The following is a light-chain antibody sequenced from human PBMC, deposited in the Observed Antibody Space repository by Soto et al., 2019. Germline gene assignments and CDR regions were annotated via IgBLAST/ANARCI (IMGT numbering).Light chain of an antibody. J-gene: IGKJ1*01. V-gene: IGKV3-20*01. CDR1: QSVSSSY. CDR3: HQYGSSPRP. CDR2: FAP. Sequence: EIVLTQSPGTLSLSPGERATLSCRASQSVSSSYLACYQQKPGQAPSLLIYFAPSRATGIPDRFSGSGSGTDFTLPISRLEPEDFAVYYCHQYGSSPRPFGQGTKVDIK.